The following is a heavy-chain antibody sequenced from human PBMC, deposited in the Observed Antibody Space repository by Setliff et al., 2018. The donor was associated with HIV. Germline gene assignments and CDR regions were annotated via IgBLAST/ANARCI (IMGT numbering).Heavy chain of an antibody. CDR1: GYSFTSSG. V-gene: IGHV1-18*01. Sequence: GASVKVSCKASGYSFTSSGVSWVRQAPGQGLEWMGWINIRNGNTNYAQKFQGRVTMTTDTSTSTAYMELRSLRCEDTAVYYCARGRSLVRGSGSPEHYYMDVWGKGTTVTVSS. CDR3: ARGRSLVRGSGSPEHYYMDV. D-gene: IGHD3-10*01. CDR2: INIRNGNT. J-gene: IGHJ6*03.